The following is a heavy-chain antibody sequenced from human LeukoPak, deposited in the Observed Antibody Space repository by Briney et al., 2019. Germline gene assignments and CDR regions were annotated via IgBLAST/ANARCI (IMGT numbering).Heavy chain of an antibody. CDR1: GFIVTNNY. J-gene: IGHJ4*02. D-gene: IGHD5-18*01. V-gene: IGHV3-53*01. CDR3: ARGRDNPAMMWLALDLDS. Sequence: PGGSLRLSCVASGFIVTNNYVSWVRQAPGKGLEWVSGLFYGGKTFYADSVKGRFTISRDDVKNTLFLQMNTLRAEDTAVYYCARGRDNPAMMWLALDLDSWGQGTLVTVSS. CDR2: LFYGGKT.